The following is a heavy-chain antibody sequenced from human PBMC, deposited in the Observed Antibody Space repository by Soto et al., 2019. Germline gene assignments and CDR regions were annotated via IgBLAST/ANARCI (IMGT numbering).Heavy chain of an antibody. CDR3: ARDPGATGYYFDY. Sequence: QAGGSLRLSCAASGFTFSSYAMHWVRQAPGKGLEWVAVISYDGSNKYYADSVKGRFTISRDNSKNTLYLQMNSLRAEDTAVYYCARDPGATGYYFDYWGQGTRGTV. CDR2: ISYDGSNK. V-gene: IGHV3-30-3*01. D-gene: IGHD5-12*01. CDR1: GFTFSSYA. J-gene: IGHJ4*02.